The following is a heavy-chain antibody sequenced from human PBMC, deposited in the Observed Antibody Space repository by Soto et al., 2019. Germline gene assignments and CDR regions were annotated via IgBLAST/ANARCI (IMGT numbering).Heavy chain of an antibody. CDR2: ISPSTRHI. J-gene: IGHJ6*02. Sequence: EVNLVESGGGLGKPGGSLRLSCEVSGFTFSSCTMNWVRQAPGKGLEWVSSISPSTRHIYYADSVKGRFTISKDNAKNSLFLQMNSLRAEDTAVYYCSGCSGGACHQNYGMDVWGQGTTVNVSS. D-gene: IGHD2-15*01. CDR1: GFTFSSCT. CDR3: SGCSGGACHQNYGMDV. V-gene: IGHV3-21*01.